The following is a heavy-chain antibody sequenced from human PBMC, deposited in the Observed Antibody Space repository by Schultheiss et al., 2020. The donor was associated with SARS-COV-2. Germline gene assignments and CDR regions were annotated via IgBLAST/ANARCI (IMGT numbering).Heavy chain of an antibody. D-gene: IGHD2-15*01. J-gene: IGHJ3*02. CDR2: TSYDGSNK. Sequence: GESLKISCAASGFTFSDYAMHWVRQAPGKGLEWVAVTSYDGSNKYYADSVKGRFTISRDNSKNTLYLQMNSLRSEDTAVYYCARGQDLLLLGGFDIWGQVTMVTVSS. CDR1: GFTFSDYA. CDR3: ARGQDLLLLGGFDI. V-gene: IGHV3-30*04.